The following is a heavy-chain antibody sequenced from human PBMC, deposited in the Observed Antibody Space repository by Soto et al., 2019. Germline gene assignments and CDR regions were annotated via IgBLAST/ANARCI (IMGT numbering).Heavy chain of an antibody. CDR2: IIPNSGTA. CDR3: AKPMRYSWDYFDY. J-gene: IGHJ4*02. D-gene: IGHD5-18*01. CDR1: GYPFTRSH. Sequence: GASLSFSCNASGYPFTRSHINWVRQATGQGLEWMGWIIPNSGTANYAQKFQGRVTITADESTSTAYMELSSLRSEDTAIYYCAKPMRYSWDYFDYWGQGALVTVSS. V-gene: IGHV1-69*13.